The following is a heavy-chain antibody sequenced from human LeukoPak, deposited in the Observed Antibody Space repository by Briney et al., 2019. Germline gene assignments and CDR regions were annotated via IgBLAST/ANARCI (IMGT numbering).Heavy chain of an antibody. J-gene: IGHJ4*02. CDR2: INPSGGST. Sequence: ASVKVSCKASGYTFSSYYMHWVRQAPEQGLEWMGVINPSGGSTSYAQRFQGRVTMTRDTSTSTFYMELSSLRSEDTAVYYCARPFLPGTTPFDYWGKETRVTVSS. V-gene: IGHV1-46*01. CDR1: GYTFSSYY. D-gene: IGHD1-1*01. CDR3: ARPFLPGTTPFDY.